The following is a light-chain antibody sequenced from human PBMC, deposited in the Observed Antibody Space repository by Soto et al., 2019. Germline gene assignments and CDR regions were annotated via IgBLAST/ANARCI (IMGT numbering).Light chain of an antibody. V-gene: IGLV2-8*01. CDR1: SSDVGGYNY. J-gene: IGLJ1*01. CDR2: EVN. Sequence: QSLLTQPPCASLSPGQSVAISCTGTSSDVGGYNYVSWYQQHPGKAPKLMIYEVNKRPSGVPDRFSGSKSGNTASLTVSGLQAEDEADYYCSSYAGSSNVFGTGTKVTVL. CDR3: SSYAGSSNV.